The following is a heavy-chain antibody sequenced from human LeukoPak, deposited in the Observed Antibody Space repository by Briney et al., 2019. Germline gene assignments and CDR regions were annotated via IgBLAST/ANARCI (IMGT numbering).Heavy chain of an antibody. CDR2: ISAYNGNT. Sequence: GASVKVSCKASGYTFNSYGISCVRQAPGQGLEWMGWISAYNGNTNYAQKLQGRVTMTTDTSTSTAYMELRSLRSDDTAVYYCARVHRTYYYDSSAYREFDPWGQGTLVTVSS. CDR3: ARVHRTYYYDSSAYREFDP. J-gene: IGHJ5*02. D-gene: IGHD3-22*01. CDR1: GYTFNSYG. V-gene: IGHV1-18*01.